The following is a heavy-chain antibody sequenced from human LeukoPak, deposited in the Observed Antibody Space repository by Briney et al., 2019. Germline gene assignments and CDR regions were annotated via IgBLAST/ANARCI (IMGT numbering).Heavy chain of an antibody. CDR1: GFTFSDYY. V-gene: IGHV3-11*01. Sequence: PGGSLRLSCAASGFTFSDYYMSWIRQAPGKGLEWVSYMSSTGSTIYYADSVKGRFTISRDNAKNSLFLQMNSLRAEDTAVYYCTRTHIVVVGEDWGQGTLVTVSS. D-gene: IGHD2-15*01. CDR3: TRTHIVVVGED. J-gene: IGHJ4*02. CDR2: MSSTGSTI.